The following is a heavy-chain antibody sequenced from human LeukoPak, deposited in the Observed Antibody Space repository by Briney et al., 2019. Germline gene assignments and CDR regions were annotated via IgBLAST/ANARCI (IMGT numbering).Heavy chain of an antibody. CDR3: AKDFRIGYSAHFDY. CDR2: ISGTGLST. J-gene: IGHJ4*02. D-gene: IGHD2-21*01. CDR1: GFTFRSDG. V-gene: IGHV3-23*01. Sequence: PGGSLRLSCEASGFTFRSDGMSWVRQAPGRGLEWVSFISGTGLSTYYTDSVKGRFTISRDNSKNTLYLQMDSLRGEDTAVYYCAKDFRIGYSAHFDYWGQGALVTVSS.